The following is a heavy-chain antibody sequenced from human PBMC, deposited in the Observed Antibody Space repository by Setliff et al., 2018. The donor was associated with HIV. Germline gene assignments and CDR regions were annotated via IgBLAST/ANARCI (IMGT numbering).Heavy chain of an antibody. CDR2: ISAYSGKT. V-gene: IGHV1-18*01. D-gene: IGHD2-15*01. J-gene: IGHJ4*02. CDR3: ARGPEDCNGVTCYLDYFDY. CDR1: GYTFIRYG. Sequence: ASVKVSCKASGYTFIRYGISWVRQAPGQGLEWMGWISAYSGKTNYAQKIQGRVTMTTDTTDTSTSTAYMVVRSLRSDDTAGYYGARGPEDCNGVTCYLDYFDYWGQGTLVTVSS.